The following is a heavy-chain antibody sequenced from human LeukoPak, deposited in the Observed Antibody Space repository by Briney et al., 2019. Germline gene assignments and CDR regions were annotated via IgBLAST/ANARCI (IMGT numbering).Heavy chain of an antibody. CDR3: AKQYVDC. CDR1: GYSISSGYY. Sequence: PSETLSLTCAVSGYSISSGYYWSWIRQPPGKGLEWVSSISENGANPHYADSVKGRFTIFRDDSHNTLYLQMNSLKAEDTAVYFCAKQYVDCWGQGTLVTVSS. CDR2: ISENGANP. J-gene: IGHJ4*02. V-gene: IGHV3-23*01.